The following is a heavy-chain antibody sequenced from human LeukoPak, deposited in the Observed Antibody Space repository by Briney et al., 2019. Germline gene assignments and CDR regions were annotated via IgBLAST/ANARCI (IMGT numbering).Heavy chain of an antibody. CDR3: ARHLDYYDSGSYLGL. V-gene: IGHV4-39*01. CDR1: GGSISGSSHY. CDR2: IHYSGIT. D-gene: IGHD3-10*01. J-gene: IGHJ4*02. Sequence: SETLSLTCLVSGGSISGSSHYWGWVRQPPGKGPEWIGSIHYSGITYYSPSLKSPVTISVDTSKNQFSLKLTSVTAADTAVYYCARHLDYYDSGSYLGLWGQGTLVTVSS.